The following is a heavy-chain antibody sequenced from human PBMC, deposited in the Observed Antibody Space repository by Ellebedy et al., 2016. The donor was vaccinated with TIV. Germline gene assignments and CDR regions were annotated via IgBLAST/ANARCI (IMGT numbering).Heavy chain of an antibody. D-gene: IGHD5-18*01. V-gene: IGHV3-48*04. Sequence: GGSLRLSCAASGFTFSSYSMNWVRQAPGKGLEWVSHISSSSTIYYADSVKGRFTISRDNAKNSLYLQMNSLRAEDTAVYYCAKSVDTAMVYFDYWGQGTLVTVSS. CDR1: GFTFSSYS. CDR2: ISSSSTI. J-gene: IGHJ4*02. CDR3: AKSVDTAMVYFDY.